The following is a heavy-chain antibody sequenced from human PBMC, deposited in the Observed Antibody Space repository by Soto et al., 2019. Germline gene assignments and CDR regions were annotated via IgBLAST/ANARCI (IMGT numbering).Heavy chain of an antibody. Sequence: SETLSLTCTVSRDSISSSSYYWGWIRQPPGKGLEWIGSIYYTGITYYNPSLKSRVTIYVDTSKNQFSLNLTSVTAAETAVYYCTRHRVAALQFDYWDQATLVTVSS. D-gene: IGHD6-25*01. CDR2: IYYTGIT. V-gene: IGHV4-39*01. J-gene: IGHJ4*02. CDR1: RDSISSSSYY. CDR3: TRHRVAALQFDY.